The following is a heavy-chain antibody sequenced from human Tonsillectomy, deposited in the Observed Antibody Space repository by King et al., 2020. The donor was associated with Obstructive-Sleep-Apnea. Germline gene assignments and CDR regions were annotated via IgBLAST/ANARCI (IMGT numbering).Heavy chain of an antibody. D-gene: IGHD1-26*01. CDR3: ARDLGGNYYFDY. J-gene: IGHJ4*02. CDR1: GGSISSTSFY. CDR2: IHYSGST. Sequence: QLQESGPGLVKPSETLALTCTVSGGSISSTSFYWGWIRQPPGKGLEWLGMIHYSGSTYYNPSLKTRVTISVDTSNNQFSLKLSAVTAADTAVYYCARDLGGNYYFDYWGQGTLVTVSS. V-gene: IGHV4-39*07.